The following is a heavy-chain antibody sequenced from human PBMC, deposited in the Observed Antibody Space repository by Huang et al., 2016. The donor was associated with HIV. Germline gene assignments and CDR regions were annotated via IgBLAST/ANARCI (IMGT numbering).Heavy chain of an antibody. Sequence: QVQLVQSGGEVKKPGSSVRVSCQASGGTFSGNDITWVRTAPGQGLGGRAWFDPIFGRPNYAQKLQGRVTMAADEITSTAYMELSGLRSEDTAVYYCAHRLSDSDGRYVKQYYFDSWGQGTLVTVSS. D-gene: IGHD3-22*01. J-gene: IGHJ4*02. V-gene: IGHV1-69*01. CDR3: AHRLSDSDGRYVKQYYFDS. CDR2: FDPIFGRP. CDR1: GGTFSGND.